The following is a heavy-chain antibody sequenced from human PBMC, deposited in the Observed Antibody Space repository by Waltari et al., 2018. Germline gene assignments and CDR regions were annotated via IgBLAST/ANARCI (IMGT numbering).Heavy chain of an antibody. CDR3: ARKGGYYDSSGYFPFDY. CDR1: GYTFTGYH. V-gene: IGHV1-2*02. Sequence: QVQLVQSGAEVTKPGASVKVSCKASGYTFTGYHMQWVRQAPGQGLEWMGWINPNSGGTNYAQKFQGRVTMTRDTSISTAYMELSSLTSDDTAVYYCARKGGYYDSSGYFPFDYWGQGTLVTVSS. CDR2: INPNSGGT. D-gene: IGHD3-22*01. J-gene: IGHJ4*02.